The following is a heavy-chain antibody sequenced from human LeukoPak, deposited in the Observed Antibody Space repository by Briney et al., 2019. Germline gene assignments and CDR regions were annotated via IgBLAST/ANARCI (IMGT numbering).Heavy chain of an antibody. Sequence: GGSLRLSCAASGFTFSSYAMHWVRQAPGKGLEWVAVISYDGSNKYYADSVKGRFTISRDNSKNTLYLQMNSLRAEDTAVYYCASSGWTAEYFQHWGQGTLVTVSS. D-gene: IGHD6-19*01. J-gene: IGHJ1*01. CDR1: GFTFSSYA. CDR3: ASSGWTAEYFQH. CDR2: ISYDGSNK. V-gene: IGHV3-30*04.